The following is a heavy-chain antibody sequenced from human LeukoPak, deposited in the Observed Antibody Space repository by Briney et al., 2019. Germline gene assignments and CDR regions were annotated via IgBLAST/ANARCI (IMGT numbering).Heavy chain of an antibody. CDR1: RFTSSSSG. Sequence: GGSLRLSCAPSRFTSSSSGMHWVRPAPGKGLWWVTFIRYDGSNKYYADSVKGRFTISRDNSKNTLYLQMNTLRAEDTAMYYCAKGYYGDLTNNWFDPWGQGTLVTVSS. CDR2: IRYDGSNK. J-gene: IGHJ5*02. V-gene: IGHV3-30*02. D-gene: IGHD4-17*01. CDR3: AKGYYGDLTNNWFDP.